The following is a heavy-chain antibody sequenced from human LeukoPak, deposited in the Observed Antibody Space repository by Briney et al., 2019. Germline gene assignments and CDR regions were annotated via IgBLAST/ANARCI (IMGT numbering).Heavy chain of an antibody. V-gene: IGHV3-30*18. Sequence: GGSLRLSCAASGFTFSSYWMSWVRQAPGKGLEWVAVISYDGSNKYYADSVKGRFTISRDNSKNTLYLQMNSLRAEDTAVYYCAKPPGLRRLDPWGQGTLVTVSS. CDR2: ISYDGSNK. CDR1: GFTFSSYW. J-gene: IGHJ5*02. D-gene: IGHD5-12*01. CDR3: AKPPGLRRLDP.